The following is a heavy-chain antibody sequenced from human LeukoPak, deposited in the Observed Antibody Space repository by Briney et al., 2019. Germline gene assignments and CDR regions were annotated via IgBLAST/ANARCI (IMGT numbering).Heavy chain of an antibody. CDR3: ARGHPWGLAFDY. Sequence: GGSLRLSCAASGFTFSSYNMGWVRQAPGKGLEWVSSISSSSSFVHYADSLKGRFTISRDNAQNSLYLQMTSLRAEDTALYYCARGHPWGLAFDYWGQGTLVTVSS. D-gene: IGHD7-27*01. J-gene: IGHJ4*02. CDR2: ISSSSSFV. V-gene: IGHV3-21*01. CDR1: GFTFSSYN.